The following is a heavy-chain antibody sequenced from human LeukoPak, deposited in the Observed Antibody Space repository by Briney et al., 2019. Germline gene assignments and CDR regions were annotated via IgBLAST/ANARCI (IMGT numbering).Heavy chain of an antibody. CDR3: ARQGASSFWGSYDY. V-gene: IGHV4-4*07. Sequence: PSETLSLTCTVSGASFSTYYWSWIRQPAGKGLEWIGRIYTSGGTNYDPSLRSRVTISADKSKNQFSLRLTSVTAADTAVYYCARQGASSFWGSYDYWGKGTLVTVSS. D-gene: IGHD1-26*01. J-gene: IGHJ4*02. CDR1: GASFSTYY. CDR2: IYTSGGT.